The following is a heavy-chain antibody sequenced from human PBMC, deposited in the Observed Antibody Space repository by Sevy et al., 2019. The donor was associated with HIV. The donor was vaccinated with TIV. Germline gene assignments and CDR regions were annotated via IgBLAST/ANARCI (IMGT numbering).Heavy chain of an antibody. V-gene: IGHV3-23*01. D-gene: IGHD5-18*01. CDR2: ISASGGST. J-gene: IGHJ6*02. Sequence: GGSLRLSCAASGFTFISYAMSWVRQAPGKGLEWVSSISASGGSTYYVDSVKGRFSISRDNSKNTVDLQMNSLRAEDTAVYYCAKEAAMGYVWGQGTTVTVSS. CDR3: AKEAAMGYV. CDR1: GFTFISYA.